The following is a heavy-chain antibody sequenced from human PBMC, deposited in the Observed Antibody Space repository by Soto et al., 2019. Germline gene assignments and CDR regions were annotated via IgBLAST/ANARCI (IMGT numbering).Heavy chain of an antibody. V-gene: IGHV2-5*02. D-gene: IGHD3-3*01. J-gene: IGHJ4*02. Sequence: QITLKESGPTLVRTTQTLTLTCSFSGFSLKTIGVSVGWIRQPPGKALEWLALTYWDDDQRYSPSLKTRLTVTKDTSKNQVVLAMTNMDPVDTGTYYCARSTSENFWSGPFDYWGPGIVLTGSS. CDR1: GFSLKTIGVS. CDR3: ARSTSENFWSGPFDY. CDR2: TYWDDDQ.